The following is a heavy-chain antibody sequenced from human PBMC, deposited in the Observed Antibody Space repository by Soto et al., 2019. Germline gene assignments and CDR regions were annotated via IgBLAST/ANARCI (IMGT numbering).Heavy chain of an antibody. J-gene: IGHJ6*02. Sequence: QVQLVQSGAEVKKPGASVKVSCKASGYTFTSYDSSWVRQATGQGLEWMGWMYPNSGNTGYAQKFQGRVTMTRNTSISTAYMELSSLKSEDTAVYYCARERTTRGIDVWGQGTMVTVSS. CDR1: GYTFTSYD. D-gene: IGHD1-1*01. CDR2: MYPNSGNT. V-gene: IGHV1-8*01. CDR3: ARERTTRGIDV.